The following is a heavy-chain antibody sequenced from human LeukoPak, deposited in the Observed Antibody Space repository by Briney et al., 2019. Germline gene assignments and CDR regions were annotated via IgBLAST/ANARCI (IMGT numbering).Heavy chain of an antibody. CDR1: GYTLTELS. J-gene: IGHJ3*02. CDR3: ARGEDRYNTGQQLVPCAFDI. CDR2: FDPEDGER. V-gene: IGHV1-24*01. D-gene: IGHD6-13*01. Sequence: ASVKVSCKVSGYTLTELSMHWVRQAPGKGLEWMGGFDPEDGERIYAQKFQGRVTMTEDTSTDTAYMELSSLRSEDTAVYYCARGEDRYNTGQQLVPCAFDIWGQGTMVTVSS.